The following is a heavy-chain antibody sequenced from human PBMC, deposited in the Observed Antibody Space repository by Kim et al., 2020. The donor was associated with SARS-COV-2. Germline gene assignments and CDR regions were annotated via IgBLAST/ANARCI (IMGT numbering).Heavy chain of an antibody. Sequence: LQSRVTMTRDTSTSTVYMELSSLRSEDTAVYYCARARLIAAAGTAYAFDIWGQGTMVTVSS. J-gene: IGHJ3*02. V-gene: IGHV1-46*01. D-gene: IGHD6-13*01. CDR3: ARARLIAAAGTAYAFDI.